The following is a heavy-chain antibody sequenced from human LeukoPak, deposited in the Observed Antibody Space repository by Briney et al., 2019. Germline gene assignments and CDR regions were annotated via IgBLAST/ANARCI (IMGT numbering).Heavy chain of an antibody. V-gene: IGHV4-38-2*02. CDR3: AREIRSGRPQYFDY. J-gene: IGHJ4*02. Sequence: SETLSLTCAVTGYSISSGYYWGWIRPPPGKGLEWIGSMYHSGSTYSDPSLKSRFTISVDTSKNQFSLKLSSVTAADTAVYYCAREIRSGRPQYFDYWGQGTLVTVSS. D-gene: IGHD3-10*01. CDR1: GYSISSGYY. CDR2: MYHSGST.